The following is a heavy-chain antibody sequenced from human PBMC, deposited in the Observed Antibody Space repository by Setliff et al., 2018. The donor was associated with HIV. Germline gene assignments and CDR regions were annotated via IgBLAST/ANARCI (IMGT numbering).Heavy chain of an antibody. CDR3: ARDGRDVHY. Sequence: KTSETLSLTCAVSGYYIRSGYYWGWIRQPPGKGLEWIGTIHHSGSTYYSPSLKSRLSMSVDTSKNQSSLKLTSVTAADTAVYYCARDGRDVHYWGQGTLVTVSS. CDR2: IHHSGST. V-gene: IGHV4-38-2*02. CDR1: GYYIRSGYY. J-gene: IGHJ4*02.